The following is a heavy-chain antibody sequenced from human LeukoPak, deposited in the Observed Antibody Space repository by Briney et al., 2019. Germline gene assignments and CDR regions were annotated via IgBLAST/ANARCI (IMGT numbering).Heavy chain of an antibody. CDR2: IVVGSGNT. Sequence: GTSVKVSCKASGFTFTSSAVQWVRQARGQRLEWIGWIVVGSGNTNYAQKFQERVTITRDMSTSTAYMELSSLRSEDTAVYYCAALQLYGSGSNPLDYWGQGTLVTVSS. V-gene: IGHV1-58*01. CDR3: AALQLYGSGSNPLDY. CDR1: GFTFTSSA. D-gene: IGHD3-10*01. J-gene: IGHJ4*02.